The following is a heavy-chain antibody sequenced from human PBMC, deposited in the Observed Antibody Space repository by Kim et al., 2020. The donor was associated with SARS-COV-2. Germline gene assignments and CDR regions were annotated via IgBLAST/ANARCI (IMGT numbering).Heavy chain of an antibody. J-gene: IGHJ1*01. CDR3: YGSGSYLSY. Sequence: GGSLRLSCAASGFTFSSYSMNWVRPAPGKGLERVSSISSSSSYIYYAALVKGRFTISRDNAKNSLYLQMNSLRAEDTAVYYCYGSGSYLSYWGQGTLVT. D-gene: IGHD3-10*01. CDR2: ISSSSSYI. V-gene: IGHV3-21*01. CDR1: GFTFSSYS.